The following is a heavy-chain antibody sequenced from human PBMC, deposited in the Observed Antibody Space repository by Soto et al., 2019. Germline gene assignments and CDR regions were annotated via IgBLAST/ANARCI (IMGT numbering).Heavy chain of an antibody. V-gene: IGHV3-48*03. D-gene: IGHD4-4*01. CDR2: ISSSGSTI. CDR1: GFTFSSYE. Sequence: EVQLVESGGGLVQPGGSLRLSCAASGFTFSSYEMNWVRQAPGKGLEWVSYISSSGSTIYYADSVKGRFTISRDNAKNSLYLQMNSLRAEDTAVYYCARATVKMLGHYYGMDVWGQGTTVTVSS. CDR3: ARATVKMLGHYYGMDV. J-gene: IGHJ6*02.